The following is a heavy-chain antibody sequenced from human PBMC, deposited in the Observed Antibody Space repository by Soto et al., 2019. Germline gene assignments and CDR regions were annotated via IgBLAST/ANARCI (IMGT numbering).Heavy chain of an antibody. CDR2: IKQDGSEK. V-gene: IGHV3-7*03. D-gene: IGHD6-13*01. J-gene: IGHJ1*01. CDR3: ASHIASPGKYFQH. Sequence: WGSLRISCAASVLTFSTYWMTWLRQAPGKGLESVAHIKQDGSEKYYVDSVKGRFTISRDNAKSSLYLQMNNLRAEDTAVYHCASHIASPGKYFQHWGQGTLVTVSS. CDR1: VLTFSTYW.